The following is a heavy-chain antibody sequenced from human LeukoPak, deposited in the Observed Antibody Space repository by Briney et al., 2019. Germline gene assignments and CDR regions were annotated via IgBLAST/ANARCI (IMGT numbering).Heavy chain of an antibody. J-gene: IGHJ4*02. CDR2: INHSGST. V-gene: IGHV4-34*01. Sequence: SETLSLTCAVYGGSFSGYYWSWIRQPPGKGLEWIGEINHSGSTNYNPSLKSRGTISVDTSKNQFSLKLSSVTAADTAVYYCARYDFWSCYCLDYWGQGTLVTVSS. D-gene: IGHD3-3*01. CDR3: ARYDFWSCYCLDY. CDR1: GGSFSGYY.